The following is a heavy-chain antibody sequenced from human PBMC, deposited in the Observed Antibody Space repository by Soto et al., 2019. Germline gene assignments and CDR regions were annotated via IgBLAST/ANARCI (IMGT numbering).Heavy chain of an antibody. J-gene: IGHJ4*02. Sequence: ASVKVSCKASGGTFSSYTISWVRQAPGQGLEWMGRIIPILGIANYAQKFQGRVTITADKSTSTAYMELSSLRSEDTAVYYCARGKVLRYFDRLFFDYWGQGTLVTVSS. CDR3: ARGKVLRYFDRLFFDY. CDR1: GGTFSSYT. CDR2: IIPILGIA. V-gene: IGHV1-69*02. D-gene: IGHD3-9*01.